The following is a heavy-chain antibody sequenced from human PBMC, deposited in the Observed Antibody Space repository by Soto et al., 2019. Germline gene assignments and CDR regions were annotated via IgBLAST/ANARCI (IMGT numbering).Heavy chain of an antibody. J-gene: IGHJ4*02. CDR1: GYTFTSYG. CDR2: ISAYNGNT. V-gene: IGHV1-18*01. D-gene: IGHD3-10*01. CDR3: ARELAGAGAYIGSGSYLWDY. Sequence: QVQLVQSGAEVKKPGASVKVSCKASGYTFTSYGISWVRQAPGQGLEWMGWISAYNGNTNYAQKLQGRVTMTTDTATSKAYMEVRGLRSDDTAGYLWARELAGAGAYIGSGSYLWDYWGQGTLVTVSS.